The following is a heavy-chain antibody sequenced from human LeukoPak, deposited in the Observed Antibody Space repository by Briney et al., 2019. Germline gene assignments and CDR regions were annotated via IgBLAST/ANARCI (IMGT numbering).Heavy chain of an antibody. Sequence: SETLSLTCAVYGGSFGGYYWSWIRQPPGKGLEWIGEINDSGSSNYIPSLKSRVTISVDRSKNQFSLWLSSVTAADTAMYYCARQTGSGLFILPGGQGTLVTVSS. V-gene: IGHV4-34*01. CDR1: GGSFGGYY. J-gene: IGHJ4*02. CDR2: INDSGSS. CDR3: ARQTGSGLFILP. D-gene: IGHD3/OR15-3a*01.